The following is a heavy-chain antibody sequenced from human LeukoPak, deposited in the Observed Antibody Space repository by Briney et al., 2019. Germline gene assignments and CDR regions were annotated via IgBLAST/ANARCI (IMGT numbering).Heavy chain of an antibody. V-gene: IGHV3-30*02. J-gene: IGHJ3*02. CDR3: AKVLASGYDSRWAFDI. CDR1: GFTFSSYG. CDR2: IRYDGSNK. D-gene: IGHD5-12*01. Sequence: GGSLRLSCAASGFTFSSYGMHWVRQAPGKGLEWVAFIRYDGSNKYYADSVKGRFTISRGNSKNTLYLQMNSLRAEDTAVYYCAKVLASGYDSRWAFDIWGQGTMVTVSS.